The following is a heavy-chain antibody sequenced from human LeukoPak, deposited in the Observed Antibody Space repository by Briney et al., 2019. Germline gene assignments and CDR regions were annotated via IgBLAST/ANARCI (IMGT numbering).Heavy chain of an antibody. Sequence: SETLSLTCTVSGGSISSSSYYWGWIRQPPGKGLEWIGSIYYSGSTYYNPSLKSRVTIPVDTSKNQFSLKLSSVTAADTAVYYCARSSYYYGADAFDIWGQGTMVTVSS. D-gene: IGHD3-10*01. V-gene: IGHV4-39*07. CDR3: ARSSYYYGADAFDI. CDR1: GGSISSSSYY. J-gene: IGHJ3*02. CDR2: IYYSGST.